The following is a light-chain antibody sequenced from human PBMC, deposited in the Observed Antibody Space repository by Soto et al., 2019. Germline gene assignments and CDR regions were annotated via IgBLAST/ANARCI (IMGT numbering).Light chain of an antibody. CDR2: GAS. J-gene: IGKJ1*01. CDR1: QSVSSAN. Sequence: VLTQSPCTLCFCPWERCTLSCRASQSVSSANFAWYQQKPGQAPRLVIYGASSRATGIPDRFSGGGSGTVFTLTINILEPDDFAVYYCHQYGNSPQTFGQGTKVDIK. V-gene: IGKV3-20*01. CDR3: HQYGNSPQT.